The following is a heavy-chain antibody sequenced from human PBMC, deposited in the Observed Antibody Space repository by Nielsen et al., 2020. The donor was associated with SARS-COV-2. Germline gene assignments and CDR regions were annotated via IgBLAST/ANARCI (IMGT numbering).Heavy chain of an antibody. CDR3: VCVAYYYYYMDV. CDR1: GFTVSSNY. D-gene: IGHD2-21*01. J-gene: IGHJ6*03. V-gene: IGHV3-53*04. Sequence: GESLKISCAASGFTVSSNYMSWVRQAPGKGLEWVSVIYSGGSTYYADSVKGRFTISRHSSKNTLYLQMNSLRAEDTAVYYCVCVAYYYYYMDVWGKGTTVTVSS. CDR2: IYSGGST.